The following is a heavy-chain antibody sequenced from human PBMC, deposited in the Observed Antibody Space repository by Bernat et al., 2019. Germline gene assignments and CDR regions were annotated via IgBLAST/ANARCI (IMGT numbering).Heavy chain of an antibody. D-gene: IGHD3-16*02. CDR2: ILPGGHP. Sequence: EVQLLESGGDLVQPGGSLRLSCAASGFSFSTFSMNWVRQAPGKWLEGVSSILPGGHPYYADSVTGRFTISRDHAQNTLFLQMDSLRAEDTALYYCAKDAKPDNRWDIDYWGPGTLVTVSS. CDR1: GFSFSTFS. V-gene: IGHV3-23*01. J-gene: IGHJ4*02. CDR3: AKDAKPDNRWDIDY.